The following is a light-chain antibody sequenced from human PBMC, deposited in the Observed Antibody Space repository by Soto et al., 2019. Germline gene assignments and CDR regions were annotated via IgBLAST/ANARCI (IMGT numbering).Light chain of an antibody. CDR1: SSDIGAYNY. CDR3: CSLTTSHTYV. CDR2: HVT. J-gene: IGLJ1*01. Sequence: QSVLTQPPSASGSPGQSVTISCTGTSSDIGAYNYVSWYQQHPGKAPKLMIYHVTYRPSGVSNRYSGSKSGNSASLTISGLQADDEADYYCCSLTTSHTYVFGSGTKLTVL. V-gene: IGLV2-14*03.